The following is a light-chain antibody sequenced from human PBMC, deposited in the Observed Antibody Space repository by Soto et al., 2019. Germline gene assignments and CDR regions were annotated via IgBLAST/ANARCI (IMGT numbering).Light chain of an antibody. CDR3: QQYAFLPLT. CDR2: DAS. V-gene: IGKV1-33*01. CDR1: QDISIY. J-gene: IGKJ4*01. Sequence: DIQMTQSPSSLSASVGDRVTITCQASQDISIYLNWYQQKPGRAPNLLLYDASTLETGVPSRFSGSGSRTHFTFTISSLQPEDIGIYYCQQYAFLPLTFGGGTKVEIK.